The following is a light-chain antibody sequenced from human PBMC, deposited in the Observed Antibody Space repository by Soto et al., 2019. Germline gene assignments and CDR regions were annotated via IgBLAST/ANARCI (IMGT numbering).Light chain of an antibody. CDR1: QSVSSSY. V-gene: IGKV3-20*01. Sequence: EIVLTQSPGTLSLSPGERATLSCRASQSVSSSYLAWYQQKPGQAPRLLIYGASTRAAGIPDRFSGSGSGTDFTLTITRLEPEDSSVYFCQQYTGPPPTSGQGTRLEMK. CDR2: GAS. CDR3: QQYTGPPPT. J-gene: IGKJ5*01.